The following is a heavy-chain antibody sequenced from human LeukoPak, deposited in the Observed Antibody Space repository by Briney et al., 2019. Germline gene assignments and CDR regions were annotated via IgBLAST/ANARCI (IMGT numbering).Heavy chain of an antibody. J-gene: IGHJ6*02. Sequence: GSLRLSCAASGFTFSSYAMHWVRQAPGKGLEWVAVISYDGSNKYYADSVKGRFTISRGNSKNTLYLQMNSLRAEDTAVYYCARRRSGNNYYYYGMDVWGQGTTVTVSS. D-gene: IGHD3-3*01. CDR3: ARRRSGNNYYYYGMDV. V-gene: IGHV3-30-3*01. CDR1: GFTFSSYA. CDR2: ISYDGSNK.